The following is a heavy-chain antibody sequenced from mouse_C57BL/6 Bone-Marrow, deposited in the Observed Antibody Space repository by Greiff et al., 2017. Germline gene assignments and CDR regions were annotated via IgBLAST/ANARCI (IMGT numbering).Heavy chain of an antibody. CDR3: ARWRDSNGFAY. J-gene: IGHJ3*01. CDR2: IYPRSGNT. Sequence: VKLQESGAELARPGASVKLSCKASGYTFTSYGISWVKQRTGQGLEWIGEIYPRSGNTYYNEKFKGKATLTADKSSSTAYMELRSLTSEDSAVYFCARWRDSNGFAYWGQGTLVTVSA. V-gene: IGHV1-81*01. D-gene: IGHD2-5*01. CDR1: GYTFTSYG.